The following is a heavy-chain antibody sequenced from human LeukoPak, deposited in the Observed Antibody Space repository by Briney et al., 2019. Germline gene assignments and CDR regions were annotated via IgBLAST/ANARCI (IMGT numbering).Heavy chain of an antibody. Sequence: SVKVSCKASGYTFTGYYMNWVRQAPGQGLEWMGWINADSGLTKYAQKFQGRVTMTRDTSITTVYMDLTRLTSDDTAVYYCARNFDMKGFDPWGQGTLVTVSS. CDR3: ARNFDMKGFDP. CDR2: INADSGLT. V-gene: IGHV1-2*02. J-gene: IGHJ5*02. D-gene: IGHD3-9*01. CDR1: GYTFTGYY.